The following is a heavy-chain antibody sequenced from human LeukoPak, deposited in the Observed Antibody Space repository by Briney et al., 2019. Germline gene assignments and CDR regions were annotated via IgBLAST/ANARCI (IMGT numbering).Heavy chain of an antibody. Sequence: GESLKISCKGSGYSFTSYWIGWVRQMPGKGLEWMGIIYPGDSDTRYSPSFQGQVTIPADKSISTAYLQWSSLKASDTAMYYCARSSSSAGRYYYYYYGMDVWGQGTTVTVSS. CDR3: ARSSSSAGRYYYYYYGMDV. V-gene: IGHV5-51*01. CDR2: IYPGDSDT. CDR1: GYSFTSYW. D-gene: IGHD6-13*01. J-gene: IGHJ6*02.